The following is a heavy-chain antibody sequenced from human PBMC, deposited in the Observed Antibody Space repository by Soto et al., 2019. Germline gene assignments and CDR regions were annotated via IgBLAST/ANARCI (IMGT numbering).Heavy chain of an antibody. CDR3: VSQRTPEPTKAYFDY. CDR1: GGSVTNSSYY. Sequence: SETLSLTCTVSGGSVTNSSYYWGWIRQSPGKGLEWIASVYYRGRRYSKSSVKSRVTISVDTSKNRFSLSLNSVTASDTAVYFCVSQRTPEPTKAYFDYWGPGALVTVSS. D-gene: IGHD2-15*01. CDR2: VYYRGRR. J-gene: IGHJ4*02. V-gene: IGHV4-39*01.